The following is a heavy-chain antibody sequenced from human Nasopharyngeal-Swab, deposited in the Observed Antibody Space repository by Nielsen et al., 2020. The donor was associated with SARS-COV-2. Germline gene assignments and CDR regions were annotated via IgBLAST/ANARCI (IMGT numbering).Heavy chain of an antibody. V-gene: IGHV4-39*01. CDR1: GGSISSSSYY. D-gene: IGHD3-22*01. J-gene: IGHJ4*02. Sequence: SETLSLTCTVSGGSISSSSYYWGWIRQPPGKGLEWIGSIYYSGSTYYNPSLKSRVTTSLDTSKNQFSLKLSSVTAADTAVYYCANLYDSSGYYQPYFDYWGQGTLVTVSS. CDR2: IYYSGST. CDR3: ANLYDSSGYYQPYFDY.